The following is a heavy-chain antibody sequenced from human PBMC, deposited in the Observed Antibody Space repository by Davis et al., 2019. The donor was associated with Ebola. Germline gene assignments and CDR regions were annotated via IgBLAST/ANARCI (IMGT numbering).Heavy chain of an antibody. J-gene: IGHJ6*03. Sequence: GESLKISCTGSGFTFGGYSMNWFRQAPGKGLEWVGLIRSKAYSATTEYAASVKGRFTISRDDSKSIAYLQMDSLKTEDTAVYYCARDRFSTDYYYYYIDVWGKGTTVTVSS. CDR2: IRSKAYSATT. D-gene: IGHD2-2*01. CDR3: ARDRFSTDYYYYYIDV. CDR1: GFTFGGYS. V-gene: IGHV3-49*03.